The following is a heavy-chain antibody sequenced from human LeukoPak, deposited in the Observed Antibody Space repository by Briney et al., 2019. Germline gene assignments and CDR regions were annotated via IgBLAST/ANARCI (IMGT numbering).Heavy chain of an antibody. CDR3: ARGAMSTFARYDS. CDR2: IFADDLT. J-gene: IGHJ5*02. V-gene: IGHV3-53*01. CDR1: GFSVSDHY. Sequence: QTGGSLRLSCVVSGFSVSDHYMSRVRQAPGKGLEWLSVIFADDLTYYEDSVKGRFTISRDRSQNTLYLQMNSLRAEDTAVYYCARGAMSTFARYDSWGQGTLVTVSS. D-gene: IGHD5-24*01.